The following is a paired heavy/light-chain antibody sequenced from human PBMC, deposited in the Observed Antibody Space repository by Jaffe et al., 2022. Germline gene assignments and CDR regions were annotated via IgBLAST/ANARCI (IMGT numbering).Heavy chain of an antibody. CDR2: IKTKSDGGTT. CDR3: TTDFQPGY. V-gene: IGHV3-15*01. D-gene: IGHD2-2*01. Sequence: EVQLVESGGGFVKPGGSLRLSCATSGFTFINARMEWVRQAPGKGLEWVGRIKTKSDGGTTDYAAPVKGRFTISTDDSKNTLYLQMNSLKTEDTAVYYCTTDFQPGYWGQGTLVTVSS. CDR1: GFTFINAR. J-gene: IGHJ4*02.
Light chain of an antibody. CDR1: SSNIGSHS. V-gene: IGLV1-47*01. CDR2: KTD. CDR3: AAWDDSLSGRV. J-gene: IGLJ3*02. Sequence: QSVLTQPPSASGTPGQRVTISCSGSSSNIGSHSVYWCQQLPGTAPKPLIFKTDQRPSGVPDRFSGSKSGTSASLAISGLRSEDEADYYCAAWDDSLSGRVFGGGTKLTVL.